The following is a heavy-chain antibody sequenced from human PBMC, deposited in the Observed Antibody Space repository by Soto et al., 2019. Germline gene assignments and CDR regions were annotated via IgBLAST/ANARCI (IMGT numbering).Heavy chain of an antibody. Sequence: GALRLSCAASGFTFSSYAMSWVRQAPGKGLEWVSAISGSGGSTYYADSVKGRFTISRDNSKNTLYLQMNSLRAEDTAVYYCAKERIQLSYYYGMDVWGQGTTVTVSS. CDR1: GFTFSSYA. D-gene: IGHD5-18*01. CDR3: AKERIQLSYYYGMDV. CDR2: ISGSGGST. V-gene: IGHV3-23*01. J-gene: IGHJ6*02.